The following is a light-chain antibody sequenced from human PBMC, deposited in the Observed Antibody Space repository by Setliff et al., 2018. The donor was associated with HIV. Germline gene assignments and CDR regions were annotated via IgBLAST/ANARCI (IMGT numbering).Light chain of an antibody. J-gene: IGKJ3*01. Sequence: DIQMTQSPSSLSASVGDRVTITCQASQDIKNSLNWYQHKPGKAPRLLIYDASSLAGTVPSRFSGGGSGTHFSFTINNLQPEDIATYYCQQYETFPFTFGPGTKVD. CDR1: QDIKNS. CDR2: DAS. V-gene: IGKV1-33*01. CDR3: QQYETFPFT.